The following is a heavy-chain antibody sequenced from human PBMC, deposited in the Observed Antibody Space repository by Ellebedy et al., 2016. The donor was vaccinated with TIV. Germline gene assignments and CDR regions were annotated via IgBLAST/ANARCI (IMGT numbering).Heavy chain of an antibody. J-gene: IGHJ4*02. D-gene: IGHD3-10*01. CDR1: GYTFPGYY. Sequence: AASVKVSCKASGYTFPGYYMHWVRHAPGQGLEWMGIINPSGGSTSYAQKFQGRVTMTRDTSTSTVYMELSSLRSEDTAVYYCAGSGSYYYFDYWGQGTLVTVSS. CDR3: AGSGSYYYFDY. CDR2: INPSGGST. V-gene: IGHV1-46*01.